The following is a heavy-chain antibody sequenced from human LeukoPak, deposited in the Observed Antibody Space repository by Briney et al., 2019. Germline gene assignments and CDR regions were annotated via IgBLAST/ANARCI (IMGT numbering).Heavy chain of an antibody. V-gene: IGHV3-21*01. J-gene: IGHJ3*02. CDR2: ISSSSSYI. Sequence: PGGSLRLSCAASGFTFSSYSMNWVRQAPGKGLEWVSSISSSSSYIYYADSVKGRFTISRDNAKNSLYLQMNSLRAEDTAVYYRARVGDSSGWYTGPDAFDIWGQGTMVTVSS. D-gene: IGHD6-19*01. CDR1: GFTFSSYS. CDR3: ARVGDSSGWYTGPDAFDI.